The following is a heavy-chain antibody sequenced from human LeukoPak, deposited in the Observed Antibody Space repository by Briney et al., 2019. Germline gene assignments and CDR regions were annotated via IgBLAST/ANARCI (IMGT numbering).Heavy chain of an antibody. D-gene: IGHD1-26*01. CDR2: ISSSSSYI. V-gene: IGHV3-21*01. CDR3: ARAQPVVGATYFDY. J-gene: IGHJ4*02. Sequence: GGSLRLSXAASGFTFSSYSMNWVRQAPGKGLEWVSSISSSSSYIYYADSVKGRFTISRDNAKNSLYLQMNSLRAEDTAVYYCARAQPVVGATYFDYWGQGTLVTVST. CDR1: GFTFSSYS.